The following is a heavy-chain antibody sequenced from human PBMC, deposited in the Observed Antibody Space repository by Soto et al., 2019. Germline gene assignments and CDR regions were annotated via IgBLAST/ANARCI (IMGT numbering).Heavy chain of an antibody. CDR2: IYYSGST. V-gene: IGHV4-30-4*01. J-gene: IGHJ4*02. Sequence: SETLSLTCTVSGGSISIGDYYWSWIRQPPGKGLEWIGYIYYSGSTYYNPSLKSRVTISVDTSKNQFSLKLSSVTAADTAVYYCARAGGEQIGNYYFDYWGQGTLVTVSS. CDR3: ARAGGEQIGNYYFDY. D-gene: IGHD6-6*01. CDR1: GGSISIGDYY.